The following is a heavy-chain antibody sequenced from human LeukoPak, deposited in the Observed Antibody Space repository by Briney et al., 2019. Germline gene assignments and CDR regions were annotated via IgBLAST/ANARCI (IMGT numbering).Heavy chain of an antibody. CDR3: RIVVVTADWYFDL. D-gene: IGHD3-22*01. V-gene: IGHV1-69*13. J-gene: IGHJ2*01. CDR1: GYTFTSYY. Sequence: GASVKVSCKASGYTFTSYYMHWVRQAPGQGLEWMGGIIPIFGTANYAQKFQGRVTITADESTSTAYMELSSLRSEDTAVYYCRIVVVTADWYFDLWGRGTLVTVSS. CDR2: IIPIFGTA.